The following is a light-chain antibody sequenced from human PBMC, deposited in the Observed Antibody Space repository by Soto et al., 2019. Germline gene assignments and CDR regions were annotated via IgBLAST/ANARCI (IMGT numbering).Light chain of an antibody. Sequence: EIVMTQSPATLSVSPGERATLSCRASQSVSSNLDWYQQKPGQAPRLVIYGASTRATGIPARFSGSGSGTEFTHTISSLQSEDFEVYYCQQYDDWPGTFGQGTKVEIK. V-gene: IGKV3-15*01. J-gene: IGKJ1*01. CDR2: GAS. CDR3: QQYDDWPGT. CDR1: QSVSSN.